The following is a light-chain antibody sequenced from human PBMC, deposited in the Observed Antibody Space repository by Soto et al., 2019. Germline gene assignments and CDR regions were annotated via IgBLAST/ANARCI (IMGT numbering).Light chain of an antibody. Sequence: QSLLTQPASVSGSPGQSITISCTGTSSDVGNNNYVSWYQHNPGRAPKVMICDVTNRPSGVSNRFSGSKSGNTASLTISGLQAEDEADYYCSSFTGSSYVFGTGTKLTVL. CDR2: DVT. CDR3: SSFTGSSYV. V-gene: IGLV2-14*03. CDR1: SSDVGNNNY. J-gene: IGLJ1*01.